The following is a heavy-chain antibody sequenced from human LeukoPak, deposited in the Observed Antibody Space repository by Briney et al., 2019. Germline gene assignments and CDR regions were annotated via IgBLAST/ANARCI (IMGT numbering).Heavy chain of an antibody. CDR1: GGSISSYY. Sequence: SETLSLTCTVSGGSISSYYWSWIRQPPGKGLEWIGYIYYSGSTNYNPSLKSRVTISVDTSKNQFSLKLGSVTAADTAVYYCARDGWELLSRRYGMDVWGQGTTVTVSS. CDR2: IYYSGST. CDR3: ARDGWELLSRRYGMDV. D-gene: IGHD1-26*01. V-gene: IGHV4-59*01. J-gene: IGHJ6*02.